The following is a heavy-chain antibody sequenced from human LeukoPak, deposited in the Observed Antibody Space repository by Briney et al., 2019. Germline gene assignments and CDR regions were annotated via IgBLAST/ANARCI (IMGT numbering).Heavy chain of an antibody. Sequence: GESLKISCKGSGYSFTSYWIGWARQMPGKGLEWMGIIYPGDSDTRYSPSLQGQVTIYAANPISTAYLQWSSLKASDTAMYYCARLHSGSYPGDYWGQGTLVTVSS. D-gene: IGHD1-26*01. V-gene: IGHV5-51*01. CDR3: ARLHSGSYPGDY. J-gene: IGHJ4*02. CDR2: IYPGDSDT. CDR1: GYSFTSYW.